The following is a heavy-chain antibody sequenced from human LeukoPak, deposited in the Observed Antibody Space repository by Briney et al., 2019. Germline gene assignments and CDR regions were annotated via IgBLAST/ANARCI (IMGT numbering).Heavy chain of an antibody. CDR2: ISSSSSYM. CDR1: GFTFSNSN. CDR3: ARDSPKRAYYYDSSGYPEY. D-gene: IGHD3-22*01. J-gene: IGHJ4*02. V-gene: IGHV3-21*01. Sequence: GGSLRLSCAAPGFTFSNSNMNWVRQAPGKGLEWVSSISSSSSYMYYADSMKGRFTISRDNAAKSVYLQMNSLRAEDTAVYYCARDSPKRAYYYDSSGYPEYWGQGTLVTVSS.